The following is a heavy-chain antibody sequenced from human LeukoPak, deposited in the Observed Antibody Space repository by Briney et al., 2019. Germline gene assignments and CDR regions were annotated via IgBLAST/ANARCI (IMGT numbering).Heavy chain of an antibody. CDR2: ISRGSSTI. V-gene: IGHV3-48*02. D-gene: IGHD2-15*01. CDR3: ARDLGGPNDY. J-gene: IGHJ4*02. CDR1: GFTLSSYT. Sequence: QPGRSLRLSCAASGFTLSSYTMNWVRQAPENGLEWVSYISRGSSTIYYADSVKGRFTIPRDNAKNSLYLQMNSLRDEDTAVYYCARDLGGPNDYWGQGTLVTVSS.